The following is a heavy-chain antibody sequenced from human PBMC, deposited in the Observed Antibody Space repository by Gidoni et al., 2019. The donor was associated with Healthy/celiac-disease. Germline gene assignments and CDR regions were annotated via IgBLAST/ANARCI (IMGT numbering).Heavy chain of an antibody. V-gene: IGHV4-34*01. Sequence: QVQLQQWGAGLLKPSETLSLTCAVYGGSFSGYYWSWIRQPPGKGLEWIGEINHSGSTNYNPSLKSRVTISVDTSKNQFSLKLSSVTAADTAVYYCARGRRYFDWLLYYFDYWGQGTLVTVSS. CDR2: INHSGST. CDR3: ARGRRYFDWLLYYFDY. D-gene: IGHD3-9*01. CDR1: GGSFSGYY. J-gene: IGHJ4*02.